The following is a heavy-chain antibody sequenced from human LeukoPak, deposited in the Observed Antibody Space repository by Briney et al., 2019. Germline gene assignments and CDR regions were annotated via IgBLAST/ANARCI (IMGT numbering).Heavy chain of an antibody. CDR1: GGSISSSSYY. V-gene: IGHV4-39*07. D-gene: IGHD4-17*01. Sequence: PSETLSLTCTVSGGSISSSSYYWGWIRQPPGKGLEWIGSIYYSGSTYYNPSLKSRVTISVDTPKNQFSLKLSSVTAADTAAYYCARRAGEYSHPYDYWGQGTLVTVSS. CDR3: ARRAGEYSHPYDY. CDR2: IYYSGST. J-gene: IGHJ4*02.